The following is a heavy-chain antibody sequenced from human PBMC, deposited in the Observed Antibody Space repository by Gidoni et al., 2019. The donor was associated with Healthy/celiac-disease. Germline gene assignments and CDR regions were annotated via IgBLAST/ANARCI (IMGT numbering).Heavy chain of an antibody. CDR3: ARGRVVTPNYYYGMDV. CDR2: IWYDGSNK. CDR1: GFTFGSHG. V-gene: IGHV3-33*01. J-gene: IGHJ6*02. D-gene: IGHD2-21*02. Sequence: QVQLVESGGGVVQPGRSLRLSCAASGFTFGSHGMHWVRQAPGKGLEWVAVIWYDGSNKYYADSVKGRFTISRDNSKNTLYLQMNSLRAEDTAVYYCARGRVVTPNYYYGMDVWGQGTTVTVSS.